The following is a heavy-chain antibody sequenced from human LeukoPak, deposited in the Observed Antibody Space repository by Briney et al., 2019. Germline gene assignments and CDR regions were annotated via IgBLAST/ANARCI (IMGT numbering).Heavy chain of an antibody. Sequence: GGSLRLSCAASGFTFSSYDMHWVRQAPGKGLEWVAVIWYDGSNKYYADSVKGRFTISRDNAKNTLYLQMNSLRVEDTAVYYCARGRPHGNDYWGQGTLVTVSS. CDR2: IWYDGSNK. J-gene: IGHJ4*02. D-gene: IGHD4-23*01. V-gene: IGHV3-33*01. CDR3: ARGRPHGNDY. CDR1: GFTFSSYD.